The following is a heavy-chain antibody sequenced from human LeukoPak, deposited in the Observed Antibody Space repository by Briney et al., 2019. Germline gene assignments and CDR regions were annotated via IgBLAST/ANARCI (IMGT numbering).Heavy chain of an antibody. J-gene: IGHJ3*02. CDR3: ARDRDAFDI. CDR2: IYYSGST. Sequence: SETLSLTCTVSGGSISSYYWSWIRQPPGKGLEWIGYIYYSGSTNYNPSLKSRVTISVDTSKNQFSLKLSSATAADTAVYYCARDRDAFDIWGQGTMVTVSS. V-gene: IGHV4-59*01. CDR1: GGSISSYY.